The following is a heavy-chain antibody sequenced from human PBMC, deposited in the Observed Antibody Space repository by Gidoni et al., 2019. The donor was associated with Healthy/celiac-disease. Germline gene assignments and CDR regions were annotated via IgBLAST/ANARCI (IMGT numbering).Heavy chain of an antibody. CDR2: ISSSGSTI. V-gene: IGHV3-48*03. J-gene: IGHJ6*02. Sequence: EVQLVESGGGLVQPGGSLRLSCAASGFTFSSYEMHWVRQAPGKGLEWVSYISSSGSTIYYADSVKGRFTISRDNAKNSLYLQMNSLRAEDTAVYYCARGLGYCSGGSCYSPYYYYGMDVWGQGTTVTVSS. CDR1: GFTFSSYE. CDR3: ARGLGYCSGGSCYSPYYYYGMDV. D-gene: IGHD2-15*01.